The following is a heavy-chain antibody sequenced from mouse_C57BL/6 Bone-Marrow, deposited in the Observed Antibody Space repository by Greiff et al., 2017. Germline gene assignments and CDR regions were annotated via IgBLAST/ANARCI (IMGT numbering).Heavy chain of an antibody. V-gene: IGHV1-81*01. CDR2: IYPRSGNT. CDR1: GYTFTSYG. J-gene: IGHJ2*01. D-gene: IGHD2-3*01. CDR3: ARRGDGYYPDY. Sequence: QVQLQQSGAELARPGASVKLSCKASGYTFTSYGISWVKQRTGQGLEWIGEIYPRSGNTYYNETFKGKATLTADKSSSTAYMELRSLTSEDSAVYFCARRGDGYYPDYWGQGTTLTVSS.